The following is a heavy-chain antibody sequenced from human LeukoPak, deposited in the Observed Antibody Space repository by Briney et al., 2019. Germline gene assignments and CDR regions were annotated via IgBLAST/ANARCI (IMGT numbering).Heavy chain of an antibody. CDR3: TRHFYDFLTGFYI. J-gene: IGHJ4*02. Sequence: PSETLSLTCTVSGYSISSGYYWGWIRQPPGKRLEWVASIHSSGNTYYSPTLKSRVTISVDTSKNQFSLKLSSVTAADTAVYYCTRHFYDFLTGFYIWGQGTLVTVSS. D-gene: IGHD3-9*01. V-gene: IGHV4-38-2*02. CDR1: GYSISSGYY. CDR2: IHSSGNT.